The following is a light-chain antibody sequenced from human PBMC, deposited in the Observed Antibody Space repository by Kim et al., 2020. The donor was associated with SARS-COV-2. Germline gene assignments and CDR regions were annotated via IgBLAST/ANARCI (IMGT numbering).Light chain of an antibody. CDR3: HQYSGTLGT. J-gene: IGKJ1*01. CDR2: AAS. Sequence: DIQMTQSPSSLSASVGDAVTITCRASQDISNSLAWYQQKPGKAPRLLLYAASTLHSGVPSRFSGSGSASDYTLTINSLQPEDFATYYCHQYSGTLGTFGQGTKVDIK. V-gene: IGKV1-NL1*01. CDR1: QDISNS.